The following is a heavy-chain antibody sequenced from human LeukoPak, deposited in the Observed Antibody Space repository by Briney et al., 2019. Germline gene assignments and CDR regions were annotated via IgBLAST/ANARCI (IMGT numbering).Heavy chain of an antibody. CDR1: GCTFSNYW. CDR3: ARVRYCSSSSCYVYFEY. Sequence: GWSLSLSCAACGCTFSNYWMHWVGQVPGKGLVWVSHSNSDGSNTDYADSVKGRFTIAGDNAKHTLYLQMNSLTAEDTAVYYCARVRYCSSSSCYVYFEYWGQGTLVTVSS. J-gene: IGHJ4*02. CDR2: SNSDGSNT. D-gene: IGHD2-2*01. V-gene: IGHV3-74*01.